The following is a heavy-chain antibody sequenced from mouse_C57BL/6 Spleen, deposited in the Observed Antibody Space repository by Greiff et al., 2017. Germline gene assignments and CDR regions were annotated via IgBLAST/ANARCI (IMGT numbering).Heavy chain of an antibody. Sequence: QVQLQQSGAELVRPGASVKLSCKASGYTFTDYYINWVKQRPGQGLEWIARIYPGSGNTYYNEKFKGKATLTAEKSSSTASMQLSSLTSEDSAVYFCAIFAYWGKGTLVTVSA. J-gene: IGHJ3*01. V-gene: IGHV1-76*01. CDR1: GYTFTDYY. CDR3: AIFAY. CDR2: IYPGSGNT.